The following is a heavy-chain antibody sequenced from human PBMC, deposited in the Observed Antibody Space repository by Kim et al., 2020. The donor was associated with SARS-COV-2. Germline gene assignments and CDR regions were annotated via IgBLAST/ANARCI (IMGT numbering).Heavy chain of an antibody. Sequence: SETLSLTCAVYGGSFSGYYWSWIRQPPGKGLEWIGEINHSGSTNYNPSLKSRVTISVDTSKNQFSLKLSSVTAADTAVYYCASTPYYGSGSTPFDPWGQGTLVTVSS. CDR2: INHSGST. V-gene: IGHV4-34*01. CDR3: ASTPYYGSGSTPFDP. CDR1: GGSFSGYY. D-gene: IGHD3-10*01. J-gene: IGHJ5*02.